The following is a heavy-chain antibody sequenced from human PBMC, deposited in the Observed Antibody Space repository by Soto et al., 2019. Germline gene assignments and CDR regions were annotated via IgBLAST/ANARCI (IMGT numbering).Heavy chain of an antibody. CDR2: ISSSGSTI. CDR1: GFTFSDYY. D-gene: IGHD3-22*01. CDR3: ARAAQPMYYYDSSGNHYGMDV. V-gene: IGHV3-11*01. Sequence: PGGSLRLSCAASGFTFSDYYMGWIRQAPGKGLEWVSYISSSGSTIYYADSVKGRFTISRDNAKNSLYLQMNSLRAEDTAVYYCARAAQPMYYYDSSGNHYGMDVWGQGTTVTVSS. J-gene: IGHJ6*02.